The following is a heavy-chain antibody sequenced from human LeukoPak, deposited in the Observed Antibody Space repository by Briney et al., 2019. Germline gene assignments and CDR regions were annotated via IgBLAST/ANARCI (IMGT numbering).Heavy chain of an antibody. CDR3: ARGCSGGSCFGDFDY. CDR1: GFKFSDYW. V-gene: IGHV3-7*02. Sequence: GGSLRLSCAASGFKFSDYWMSWVRQTPGKGPEWVANINQAGTEKYYVGSVKGRFTISRDNAKNSLYLQMNSLRDEDTAVYYCARGCSGGSCFGDFDYWGQGTLGTVSS. D-gene: IGHD2-15*01. J-gene: IGHJ4*02. CDR2: INQAGTEK.